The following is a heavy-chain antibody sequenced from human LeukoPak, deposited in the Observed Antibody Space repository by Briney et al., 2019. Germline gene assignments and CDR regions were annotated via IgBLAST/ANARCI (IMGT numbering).Heavy chain of an antibody. CDR1: GFTFSSYN. CDR3: VKDLGRYRNNCFDY. J-gene: IGHJ4*02. Sequence: PGGSLRLSCAASGFTFSSYNMNWVRQAPGKGLEWVSSISSSSSYIYYADSVKGRFTISRDDSKNTLYLQMNSLRAEDTAVYYCVKDLGRYRNNCFDYWGQGTLVTVSS. CDR2: ISSSSSYI. V-gene: IGHV3-21*04. D-gene: IGHD1-26*01.